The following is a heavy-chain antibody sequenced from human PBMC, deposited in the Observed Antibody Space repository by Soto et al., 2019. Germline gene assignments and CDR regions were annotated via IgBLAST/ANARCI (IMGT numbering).Heavy chain of an antibody. V-gene: IGHV1-18*01. CDR2: ISAYNGDT. Sequence: QDQLVQSGGEVKKPGASVKVSSKASGYSFTNYGITWVRQAPGQGFECMGWISAYNGDTNYAQKRQGRVTMTTDASTSTAYLELRSLRSDDTAVYYCARDRGVAPPVAGNTHYYYYMDVWGKGTTVTVSS. D-gene: IGHD6-19*01. CDR1: GYSFTNYG. J-gene: IGHJ6*03. CDR3: ARDRGVAPPVAGNTHYYYYMDV.